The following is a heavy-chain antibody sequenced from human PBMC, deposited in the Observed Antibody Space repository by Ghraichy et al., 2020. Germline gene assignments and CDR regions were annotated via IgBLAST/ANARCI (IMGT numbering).Heavy chain of an antibody. CDR3: ARRATSYDYFDY. D-gene: IGHD2-2*01. V-gene: IGHV1-69*02. CDR1: GGTFSTSI. Sequence: LVKVSCKASGGTFSTSIIGWVRQAPGQGLEWMGRVITSLGFADYAQKFQGRLRITADKSTNTAYMDLSSLRSDDTAVYYCARRATSYDYFDYWGQGTLVTVSS. J-gene: IGHJ4*02. CDR2: VITSLGFA.